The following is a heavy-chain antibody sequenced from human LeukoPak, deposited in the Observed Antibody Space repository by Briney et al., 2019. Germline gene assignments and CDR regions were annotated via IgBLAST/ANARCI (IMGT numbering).Heavy chain of an antibody. CDR2: IFYSGST. D-gene: IGHD3-9*01. Sequence: SETLSLTCTVSGGSISNTTYYWGWIRQPPGKGLEWIGSIFYSGSTYYNPSLKSRVTMSVDTSKSQFSLKLTSVTAADTAVYYCAREPYDILTGHFDYWGQGTLVTVSS. V-gene: IGHV4-39*07. J-gene: IGHJ4*02. CDR3: AREPYDILTGHFDY. CDR1: GGSISNTTYY.